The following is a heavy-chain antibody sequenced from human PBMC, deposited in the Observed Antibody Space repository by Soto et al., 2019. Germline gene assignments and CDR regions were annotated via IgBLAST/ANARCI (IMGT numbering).Heavy chain of an antibody. CDR1: GYTFSRYG. V-gene: IGHV1-18*01. CDR3: AKNGQPPYYYYGMDV. J-gene: IGHJ6*02. D-gene: IGHD2-8*01. CDR2: ISGYNGDT. Sequence: QGQLVQSGPEVKKPGASVKVSCKTSGYTFSRYGISWVRQAPGQGLEWMGWISGYNGDTNYAQKVQGRVTMTIDTSTYTAYMELRSLTSDDTAIYYCAKNGQPPYYYYGMDVWVQGTTVSDSS.